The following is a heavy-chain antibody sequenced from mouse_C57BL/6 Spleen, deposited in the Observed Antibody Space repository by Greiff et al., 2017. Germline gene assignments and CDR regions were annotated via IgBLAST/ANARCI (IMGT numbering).Heavy chain of an antibody. CDR1: GFTFSDYY. J-gene: IGHJ2*01. CDR3: ARGDGYSYFDY. V-gene: IGHV5-16*01. D-gene: IGHD2-3*01. Sequence: EVQRVESEGGLVQPGSSMKLSSTASGFTFSDYYMAWVRQVPEKGLEWVANINYDGSSTYYLDSLKSRFIISRDNAKNILYLQMSSLKSEDTATYYCARGDGYSYFDYWGQGTTLTVSS. CDR2: INYDGSST.